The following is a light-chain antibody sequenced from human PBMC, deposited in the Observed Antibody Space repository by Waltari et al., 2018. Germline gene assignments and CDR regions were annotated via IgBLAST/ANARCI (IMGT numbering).Light chain of an antibody. CDR1: SSDVRGYIH. CDR2: DVS. Sequence: QSALTQPASVSGSPGQSITISCPGTSSDVRGYIHASWYHQHPGKAPKLRIYDVSERPSGVSNRFSGSKSGNTASLTISGLQAEDEADYYCGSYTSSNTVIFGGGTKLTVL. J-gene: IGLJ2*01. V-gene: IGLV2-14*03. CDR3: GSYTSSNTVI.